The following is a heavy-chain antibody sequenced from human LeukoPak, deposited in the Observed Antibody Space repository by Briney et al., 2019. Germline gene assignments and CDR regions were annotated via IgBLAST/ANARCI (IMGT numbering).Heavy chain of an antibody. J-gene: IGHJ4*02. CDR3: ARGQWLDPGGFDY. D-gene: IGHD6-19*01. Sequence: ASVKVSCKASGGTFSSYAINWVRQATGQGLEWMGWMNPNSGNTGYAQKFQGRVTMTRNTSISTAYMELSSLRSEDTAVYYCARGQWLDPGGFDYWGQGTLVTVSS. V-gene: IGHV1-8*02. CDR1: GGTFSSYA. CDR2: MNPNSGNT.